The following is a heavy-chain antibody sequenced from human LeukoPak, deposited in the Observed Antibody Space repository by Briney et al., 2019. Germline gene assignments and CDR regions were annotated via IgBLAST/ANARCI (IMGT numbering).Heavy chain of an antibody. CDR2: IIPILGIA. D-gene: IGHD5-18*01. V-gene: IGHV1-69*04. J-gene: IGHJ4*02. CDR3: ARGQDTAMEDPYFDY. CDR1: GGTFSSYA. Sequence: SVKVSCKASGGTFSSYAISWVRQAPGQGLEWMGRIIPILGIANYAQKFQGRVTITADKTTSTAYMELSSLRSEDTAVYYCARGQDTAMEDPYFDYWGQGTLVTVSS.